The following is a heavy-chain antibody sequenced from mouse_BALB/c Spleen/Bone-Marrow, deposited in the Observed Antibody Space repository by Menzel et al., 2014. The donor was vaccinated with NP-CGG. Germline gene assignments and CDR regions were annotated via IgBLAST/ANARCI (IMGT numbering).Heavy chain of an antibody. D-gene: IGHD1-1*01. J-gene: IGHJ4*01. CDR2: IYPGDGGA. V-gene: IGHV1-87*01. CDR3: ARNYYYASSWSAMDY. CDR1: GYTFTSYW. Sequence: VQLPQSGAELARPGASVKLSCKASGYTFTSYWMQWVKQRPGQGLEWIGTIYPGDGGARYTQKFKGKATLTADKSSSTAYMQLSSLASEDSAVYYCARNYYYASSWSAMDYWGQGTSVTVSS.